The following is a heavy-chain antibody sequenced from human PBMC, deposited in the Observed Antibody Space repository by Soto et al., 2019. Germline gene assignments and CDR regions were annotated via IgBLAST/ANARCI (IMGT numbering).Heavy chain of an antibody. D-gene: IGHD2-15*01. CDR3: ARILGYCSGGSCDY. Sequence: ASVKVSCKASGYTFTSYVMHWVLQAPGQRLEWMGWINAGNGNTKYSQKFQGRVTITRDTSASTAYMELSSLRSEDTAVYYCARILGYCSGGSCDYRGQGXLVTVSS. CDR2: INAGNGNT. J-gene: IGHJ4*02. CDR1: GYTFTSYV. V-gene: IGHV1-3*01.